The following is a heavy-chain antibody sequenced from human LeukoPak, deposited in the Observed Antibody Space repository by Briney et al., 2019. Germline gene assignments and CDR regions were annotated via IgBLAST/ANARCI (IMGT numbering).Heavy chain of an antibody. Sequence: GGSLRLSCAASGFIFSDSYMNWIRQAPGEGLEWLSYISSSSSYIYYADSVKGRFTISRDNAKNSLYLQMNSLRAEDTAVYYCARDEEGYGSFPIDYWGQGTLVTVSS. V-gene: IGHV3-11*06. D-gene: IGHD3-10*01. CDR2: ISSSSSYI. CDR1: GFIFSDSY. J-gene: IGHJ4*02. CDR3: ARDEEGYGSFPIDY.